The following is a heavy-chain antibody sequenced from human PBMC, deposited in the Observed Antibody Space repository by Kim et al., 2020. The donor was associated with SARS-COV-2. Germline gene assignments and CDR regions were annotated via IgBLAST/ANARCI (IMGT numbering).Heavy chain of an antibody. Sequence: GGSLRLSCAASGFTVSSNYMSWVRQAPGKGLEWVSVIYSGGSTYYADSVKGRFTISRDNSKNTLYLQLSSLRVEHTAVYYCARDHSNGWYYFDDWGQGTLVTVSS. D-gene: IGHD6-19*01. CDR1: GFTVSSNY. V-gene: IGHV3-53*01. J-gene: IGHJ4*02. CDR3: ARDHSNGWYYFDD. CDR2: IYSGGST.